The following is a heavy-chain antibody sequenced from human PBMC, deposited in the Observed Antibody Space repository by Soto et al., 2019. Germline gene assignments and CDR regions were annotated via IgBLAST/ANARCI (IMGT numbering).Heavy chain of an antibody. CDR3: VAGQYFFDY. CDR1: GFPLSSSC. Sequence: GGAPRISFAAPGFPLSSSCMHWVRQAPGKGLEWVAVISYDGSNKYYADSVKDRFTISRDNSKKTLYLQMNSLRADDTAVYYCVAGQYFFDYCGQGTLVTVSS. D-gene: IGHD6-19*01. CDR2: ISYDGSNK. V-gene: IGHV3-30*03. J-gene: IGHJ4*02.